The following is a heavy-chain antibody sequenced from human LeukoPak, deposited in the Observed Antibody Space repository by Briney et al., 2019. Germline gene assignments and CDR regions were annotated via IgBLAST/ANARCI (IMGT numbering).Heavy chain of an antibody. CDR1: GFTFSHYW. J-gene: IGHJ4*02. CDR2: IESDGGRT. D-gene: IGHD2-2*01. Sequence: GGSLRLSCAASGFTFSHYWMHWVREAPREGLVWVSRIESDGGRTDYADSLKVRFTISRDNAKNTLYLEMNSLRAEDTAVYYCARVGHCSSTACFIDYWGQGTLVTVSS. V-gene: IGHV3-74*01. CDR3: ARVGHCSSTACFIDY.